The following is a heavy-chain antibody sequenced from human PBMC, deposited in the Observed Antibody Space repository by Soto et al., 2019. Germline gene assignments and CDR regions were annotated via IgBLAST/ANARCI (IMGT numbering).Heavy chain of an antibody. CDR3: ARGAGAAAGTEYFQQ. CDR1: GYTFTGYY. Sequence: ASVKVSCKASGYTFTGYYMHWVRQAPGQGLEWMGWINPNSGGTNYAQKFQGRVTMTRDTSISTAYMELSRLRSDDTAVYYCARGAGAAAGTEYFQQWGKGTLVTVSS. J-gene: IGHJ1*01. D-gene: IGHD6-13*01. CDR2: INPNSGGT. V-gene: IGHV1-2*02.